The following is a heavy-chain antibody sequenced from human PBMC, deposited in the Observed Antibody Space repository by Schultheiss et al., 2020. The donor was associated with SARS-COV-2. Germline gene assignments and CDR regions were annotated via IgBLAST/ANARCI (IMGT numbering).Heavy chain of an antibody. J-gene: IGHJ4*02. D-gene: IGHD6-6*01. CDR2: ISWNSGSI. CDR3: ANGGRIAARPTFDY. V-gene: IGHV3-9*01. Sequence: GGSLRLSCAASGFTFDDYAMHWVRQAPGKGLEWVSGISWNSGSIGYVDSVKGRFTISRDNSKNTLYLQMNSLRAEDTAVYYCANGGRIAARPTFDYWGQGTLVTVSS. CDR1: GFTFDDYA.